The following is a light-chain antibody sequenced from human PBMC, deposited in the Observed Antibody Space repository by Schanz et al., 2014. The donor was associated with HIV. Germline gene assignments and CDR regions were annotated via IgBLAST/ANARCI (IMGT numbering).Light chain of an antibody. CDR1: SSDVGTYNL. V-gene: IGLV2-14*02. CDR3: SSHTSGRAL. Sequence: QSALTQPASVSGSPGQSITISCTGTSSDVGTYNLVSWYQQHPGKAPKLMIYDVSKRPSGVSNRFSGSKSGNTASLTISGLQAEDEADYYCSSHTSGRALFGGGTKLTVL. J-gene: IGLJ2*01. CDR2: DVS.